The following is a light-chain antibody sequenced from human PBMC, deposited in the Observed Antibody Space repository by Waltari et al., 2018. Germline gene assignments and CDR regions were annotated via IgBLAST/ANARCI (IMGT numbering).Light chain of an antibody. CDR3: SSYAASTTF. V-gene: IGLV2-23*02. J-gene: IGLJ2*01. CDR2: DVN. Sequence: QSALTQPASVSGSPGQSITLSCTGTSSDIGSSILVSWYQQPPGKAPRLMIYDVNMRPSGVSDRFSGSKSGNTASRTISGLQAEDEADDYCSSYAASTTFFGGGTKVTVL. CDR1: SSDIGSSIL.